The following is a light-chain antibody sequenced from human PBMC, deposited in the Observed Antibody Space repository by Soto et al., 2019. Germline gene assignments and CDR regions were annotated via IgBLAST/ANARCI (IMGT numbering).Light chain of an antibody. CDR1: QSVSSSY. Sequence: EIVLTQSPGTLSLSPGERATLSCRARQSVSSSYLAWYQQKPGQAPRLLIYGASSRATGIPDRFSGSGSGTDFTLTISRLEPEDFAVYSCQQYDISPMYTFGQGTKLEIK. V-gene: IGKV3-20*01. CDR3: QQYDISPMYT. CDR2: GAS. J-gene: IGKJ2*01.